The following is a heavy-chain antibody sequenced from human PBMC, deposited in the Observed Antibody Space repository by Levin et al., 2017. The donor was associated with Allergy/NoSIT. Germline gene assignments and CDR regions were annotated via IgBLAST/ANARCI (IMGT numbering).Heavy chain of an antibody. Sequence: GGSLRLSCAASGFTFDDYTMHWVRQAPGKGLEWVSLISWDGGSTYYADSVKGRFTISRDNSKNSLYLQMNSLRTEDTALYYCAKDMRGFGDSGYDSLGDYFDYWGQGTLVTVSS. CDR2: ISWDGGST. J-gene: IGHJ4*02. CDR3: AKDMRGFGDSGYDSLGDYFDY. D-gene: IGHD5-12*01. V-gene: IGHV3-43*01. CDR1: GFTFDDYT.